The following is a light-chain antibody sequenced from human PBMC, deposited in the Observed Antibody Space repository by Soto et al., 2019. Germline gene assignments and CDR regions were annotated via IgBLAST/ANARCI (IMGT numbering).Light chain of an antibody. J-gene: IGKJ5*01. CDR1: QTISNY. CDR2: RAS. V-gene: IGKV1-39*01. CDR3: QQSYDHPVT. Sequence: DIQMTQSPPSLSASVGDRVSITCRASQTISNYLNWFQQKPGEAPDLLVYRASTLQSGVPSRFSGTGSGTDFTLTITNLQPEDFATYYCQQSYDHPVTFGQGTRLEIK.